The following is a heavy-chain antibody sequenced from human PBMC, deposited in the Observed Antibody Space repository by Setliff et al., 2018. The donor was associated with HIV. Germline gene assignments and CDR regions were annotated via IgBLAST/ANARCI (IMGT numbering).Heavy chain of an antibody. CDR1: GGSISSGSYY. J-gene: IGHJ6*02. V-gene: IGHV4-61*02. CDR2: MYTSGST. CDR3: ARGPYCGGDCYSSYYYGMDV. D-gene: IGHD2-21*02. Sequence: SETLSLTCTVSGGSISSGSYYWSWIRQPAGKGLEWIGRMYTSGSTNYNPSLKSRVTISVDTSKNQFSLKLGSVTAADTAVYYCARGPYCGGDCYSSYYYGMDVWGQGTTVTVSS.